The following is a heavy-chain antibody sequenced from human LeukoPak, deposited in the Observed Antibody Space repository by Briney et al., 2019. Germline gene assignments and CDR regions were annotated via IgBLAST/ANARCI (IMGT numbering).Heavy chain of an antibody. J-gene: IGHJ4*02. CDR3: AGGRTLDY. D-gene: IGHD1-14*01. CDR1: GGSFSGYY. Sequence: PSETLSLTCAVYGGSFSGYYWSWIRQPPGKGLEWIGEINHSGSTNYNPSLKSRVTISVDTSKNQFSLKLSSVTAAGTAVYYCAGGRTLDYWGQGTLVTVSS. V-gene: IGHV4-34*01. CDR2: INHSGST.